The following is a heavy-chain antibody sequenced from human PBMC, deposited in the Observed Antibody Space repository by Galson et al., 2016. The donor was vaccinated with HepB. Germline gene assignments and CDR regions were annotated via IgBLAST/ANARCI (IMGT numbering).Heavy chain of an antibody. Sequence: SETLSLTCSVYNGSFNDHYWSWIRQSPGKGLEWIGEINYTGSTKYNPSLKSRVNISVDTSENQFSLKLRSMTAADTAMYYCARVEVAATNWFDPWGQGTLVTVSS. D-gene: IGHD2-15*01. CDR3: ARVEVAATNWFDP. J-gene: IGHJ5*02. CDR1: NGSFNDHY. V-gene: IGHV4-34*01. CDR2: INYTGST.